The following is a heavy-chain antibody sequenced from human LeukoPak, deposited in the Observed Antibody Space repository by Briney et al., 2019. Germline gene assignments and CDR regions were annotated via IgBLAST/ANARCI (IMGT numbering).Heavy chain of an antibody. V-gene: IGHV3-33*01. J-gene: IGHJ6*02. CDR1: GFIFSNYG. Sequence: GESLKISCAASGFIFSNYGMHWVRQAPGKRLEWVAVIWNDGSETFHADSVKGRFRIARDNAKNSLYLQMNSLRAEDTAVYYCARSYGDYGPSIMVPRYYYYGMDVWGQGTTVTVSS. CDR2: IWNDGSET. CDR3: ARSYGDYGPSIMVPRYYYYGMDV. D-gene: IGHD4-17*01.